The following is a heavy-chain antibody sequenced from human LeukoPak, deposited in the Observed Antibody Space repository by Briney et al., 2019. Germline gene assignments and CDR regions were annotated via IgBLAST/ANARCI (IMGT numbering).Heavy chain of an antibody. Sequence: GASVKVSCKGSGYTFTINGINWVRHAPGQGLEWVGWISTYNGDTNYAQKLQGRVTMTTDTSTSTAYMELRSLRSDDTAVYYCARGSSYGFSMGYWGQGTLVTVSS. CDR2: ISTYNGDT. CDR1: GYTFTING. D-gene: IGHD3-16*01. J-gene: IGHJ4*02. V-gene: IGHV1-18*01. CDR3: ARGSSYGFSMGY.